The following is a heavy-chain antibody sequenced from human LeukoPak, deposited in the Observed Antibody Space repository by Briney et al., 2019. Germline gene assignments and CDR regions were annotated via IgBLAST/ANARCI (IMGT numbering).Heavy chain of an antibody. CDR3: ARGDDSSGYHTLSCDY. Sequence: ASVKVSCKASGGTFSSYAISWVRQAPGQGLEWMGRIIPILGIANYAQKFQGRVTITADKSTSTAYMELSSLRSEDTAVYYCARGDDSSGYHTLSCDYWGQGTLVTVSS. CDR1: GGTFSSYA. V-gene: IGHV1-69*04. CDR2: IIPILGIA. D-gene: IGHD3-22*01. J-gene: IGHJ4*02.